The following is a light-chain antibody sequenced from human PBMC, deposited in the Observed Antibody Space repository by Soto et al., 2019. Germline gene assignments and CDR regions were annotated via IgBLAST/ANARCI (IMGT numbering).Light chain of an antibody. Sequence: QSVLAQPASGSWSPGQSITISCTGTSSDIGSYDLVSWYQQHPGTAPKLIIYEVTKRPSGVATRFSGSKSGNTASLTISGLQAVDEADYYCCSFADFTYVFGTGTKVTVL. CDR2: EVT. J-gene: IGLJ1*01. V-gene: IGLV2-23*02. CDR3: CSFADFTYV. CDR1: SSDIGSYDL.